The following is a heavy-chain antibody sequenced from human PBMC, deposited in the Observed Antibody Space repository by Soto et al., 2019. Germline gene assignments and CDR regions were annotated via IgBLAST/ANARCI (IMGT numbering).Heavy chain of an antibody. D-gene: IGHD5-12*01. CDR3: ARDRRFSGYDYVIWFDP. Sequence: QVQLVQSGAEVKKPGSSVKVSCKASGGTFSSYTISWVRQAPGQGLEWMGRIIPILGIANYAQKFQGRVTITEDKSTSTAYMELSSLRSEDTAVYYCARDRRFSGYDYVIWFDPWGQGTLVTVSS. CDR1: GGTFSSYT. CDR2: IIPILGIA. J-gene: IGHJ5*02. V-gene: IGHV1-69*08.